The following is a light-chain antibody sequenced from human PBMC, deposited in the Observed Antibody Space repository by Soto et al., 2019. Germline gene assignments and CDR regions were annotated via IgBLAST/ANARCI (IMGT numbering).Light chain of an antibody. J-gene: IGKJ2*01. Sequence: IVLTQSPGTLSLSPGERATLSCRASLSVSNNYLAWYQQKPGQALRLLIYGASSRATGIPDRFSGSGSGTDFTLAISRLEPEDFAVYYCQQYGDSSYTFGRGTKLEMK. CDR2: GAS. CDR1: LSVSNNY. CDR3: QQYGDSSYT. V-gene: IGKV3-20*01.